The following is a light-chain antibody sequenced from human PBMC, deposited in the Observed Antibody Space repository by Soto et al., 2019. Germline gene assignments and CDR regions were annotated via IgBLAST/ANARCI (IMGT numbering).Light chain of an antibody. CDR1: SSDVGGYNF. J-gene: IGLJ2*01. V-gene: IGLV2-8*01. CDR3: ISYAAGNNYLV. CDR2: EVT. Sequence: QSALTQPPSASGSPGQSVIISCTGTSSDVGGYNFVSWFQQHPGKAPKLMIYEVTKRPSGVPDRFSGSKSGNTASLTVSGLQAEDEADYHCISYAAGNNYLVFGGGTKLTVL.